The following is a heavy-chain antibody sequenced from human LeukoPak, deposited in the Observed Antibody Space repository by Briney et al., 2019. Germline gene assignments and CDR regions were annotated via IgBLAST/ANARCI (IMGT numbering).Heavy chain of an antibody. CDR2: IYSSGST. D-gene: IGHD3-16*01. Sequence: PSETLSLTCTVSGDSIRSYYWSWIRQPAGKGLEWIGRIYSSGSTNYSPSLESRVTILVDNSKNQFSLKLRSVTAADTALYYCAKQLGGWFDPWGQGTLVTVSS. CDR3: AKQLGGWFDP. CDR1: GDSIRSYY. J-gene: IGHJ5*02. V-gene: IGHV4-4*07.